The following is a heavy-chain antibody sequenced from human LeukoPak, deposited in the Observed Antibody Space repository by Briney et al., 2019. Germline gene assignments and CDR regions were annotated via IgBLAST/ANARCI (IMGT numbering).Heavy chain of an antibody. V-gene: IGHV3-23*01. CDR2: ISGSGGTT. CDR3: ANDRDRTAMPQDFDY. CDR1: GFTFSSYA. J-gene: IGHJ4*02. D-gene: IGHD5-18*01. Sequence: GGSLRLSCAVSGFTFSSYAMSWVRQAPGKGLEWVSTISGSGGTTYYADSVKGRFTISRDNSKNTLYLQLNSLRAEDTAVYYCANDRDRTAMPQDFDYWGQGTLVTVSS.